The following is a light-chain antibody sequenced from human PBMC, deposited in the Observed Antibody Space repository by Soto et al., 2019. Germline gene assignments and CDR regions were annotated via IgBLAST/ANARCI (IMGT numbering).Light chain of an antibody. V-gene: IGKV3-15*01. J-gene: IGKJ5*01. CDR3: QQYIRTPLS. CDR1: QDVTNS. Sequence: EILMTQSPSTLPLSPGEGVTLSCGAAQDVTNSVAWYQQKSGQAPRLLIYDASARASGVSARFRGSGSGTDFTLTISGLQSEDSAVYFCQQYIRTPLSFGQGTRLEIK. CDR2: DAS.